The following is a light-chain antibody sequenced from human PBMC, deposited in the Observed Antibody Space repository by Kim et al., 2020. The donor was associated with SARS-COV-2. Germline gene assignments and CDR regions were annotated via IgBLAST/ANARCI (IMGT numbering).Light chain of an antibody. CDR1: QSVSSSY. CDR2: GAS. V-gene: IGKV3D-7*01. J-gene: IGKJ4*01. Sequence: PGERVTLSCRASQSVSSSYLTWYQQKPGQAPRLLIYGASTRATGIPARFSGSGSGTDFTLTISSLQPEDFAVYYCQQDYNLPFTFGGGTKV. CDR3: QQDYNLPFT.